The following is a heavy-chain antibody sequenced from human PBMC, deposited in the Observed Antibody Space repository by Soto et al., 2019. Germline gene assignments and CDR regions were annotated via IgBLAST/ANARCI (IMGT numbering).Heavy chain of an antibody. CDR1: GGTFSSYT. D-gene: IGHD6-13*01. CDR3: ARDLSRGKEQQPAVDY. J-gene: IGHJ4*02. V-gene: IGHV1-69*04. CDR2: IIPILGIA. Sequence: GASVKVSCKASGGTFSSYTISWVRQAPGQGLEWMGRIIPILGIANYAQKFQGRVTITADKSTSTAYMELSSLRSEDTAVYYCARDLSRGKEQQPAVDYWGQGTLVTVSS.